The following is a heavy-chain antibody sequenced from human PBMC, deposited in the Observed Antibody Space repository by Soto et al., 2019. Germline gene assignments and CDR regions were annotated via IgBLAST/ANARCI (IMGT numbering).Heavy chain of an antibody. CDR2: ITGSGGST. CDR1: GFTFTIYA. J-gene: IGHJ4*02. CDR3: AKARGAMVRGAAFYFDY. V-gene: IGHV3-23*01. Sequence: WSLRLSCAASGFTFTIYAMSWVRQAPGKGLEWVSAITGSGGSTYYADSVKGRFTISRDNSKNTLYLQMNSLRAEDTAVYYCAKARGAMVRGAAFYFDYWGQGTLVTVSS. D-gene: IGHD3-10*01.